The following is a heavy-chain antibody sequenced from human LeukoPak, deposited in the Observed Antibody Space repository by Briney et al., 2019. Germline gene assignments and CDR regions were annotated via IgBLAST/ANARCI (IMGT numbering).Heavy chain of an antibody. V-gene: IGHV3-30*18. J-gene: IGHJ4*02. CDR2: ISYDGSNK. CDR1: GFTFSSYG. Sequence: GGSLRLSCAASGFTFSSYGMHWVRQAPGKGLEWVAVISYDGSNKYYADSVKGRFTISRDNSKNTLYLQMNSLRAGDTAVYYCAKDLSIVATAFDYWGQGTLVTVSS. CDR3: AKDLSIVATAFDY. D-gene: IGHD5-12*01.